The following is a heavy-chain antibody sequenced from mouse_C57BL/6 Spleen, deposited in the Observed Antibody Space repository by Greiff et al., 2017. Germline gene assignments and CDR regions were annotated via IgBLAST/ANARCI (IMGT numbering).Heavy chain of an antibody. CDR1: GYTFTSYW. Sequence: QVQLKQSGAELVRPGSSVKLSCKASGYTFTSYWMDWVKQRPGQGLEWIGNIYPSDSETHYNQKFKDKATLTVDKSSSTAYMQLSSLTSEDSAVYYCARLYYDYDGWFAYWGQGTLVTVSA. D-gene: IGHD2-4*01. CDR2: IYPSDSET. J-gene: IGHJ3*01. V-gene: IGHV1-61*01. CDR3: ARLYYDYDGWFAY.